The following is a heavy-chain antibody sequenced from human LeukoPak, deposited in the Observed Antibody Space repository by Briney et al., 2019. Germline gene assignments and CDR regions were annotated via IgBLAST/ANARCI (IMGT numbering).Heavy chain of an antibody. J-gene: IGHJ6*03. D-gene: IGHD2-2*02. V-gene: IGHV1-69*13. CDR1: GGTFSSYA. CDR3: ARMGQDQLLYHYYYMDV. CDR2: IIPIFGTA. Sequence: GASVKVSCKASGGTFSSYAISWVRQAPGQGLEWMGGIIPIFGTANYAQKFQGRVTITADESTSTAYMELSSLRSEDTAVYYCARMGQDQLLYHYYYMDVWGKGTTVTVSS.